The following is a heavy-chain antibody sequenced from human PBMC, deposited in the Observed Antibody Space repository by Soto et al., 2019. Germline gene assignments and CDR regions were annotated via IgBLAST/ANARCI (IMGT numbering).Heavy chain of an antibody. CDR2: INPNSGGT. CDR1: GYTFTGYY. D-gene: IGHD6-19*01. CDR3: ARGPGIAVVTPPEDYYYYKDV. V-gene: IGHV1-2*04. Sequence: QVQLVQSGAEVKKPGASVKVSCKASGYTFTGYYMHWVRQAPGQGLEWMGWINPNSGGTNYAQKFQGWVTMTRDTSISTSYIELSRLRSDDTAVYYCARGPGIAVVTPPEDYYYYKDVRGKGTTVTVSS. J-gene: IGHJ6*03.